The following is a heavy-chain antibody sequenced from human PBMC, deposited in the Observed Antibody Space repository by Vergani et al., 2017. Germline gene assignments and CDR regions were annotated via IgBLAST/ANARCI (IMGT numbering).Heavy chain of an antibody. CDR2: IYYSGST. J-gene: IGHJ4*02. V-gene: IGHV4-59*01. CDR3: ARVGGRGFFDY. CDR1: GGSISRYY. D-gene: IGHD3-10*01. Sequence: QVQLQESGPGLVKPSETLSLTCTVPGGSISRYYWSWIRQPPGKGLEWIGYIYYSGSTNYNPSLKSRVTISVDTSKNQFSLKLSSVTAADTAVYYCARVGGRGFFDYWGQGTLVTVSS.